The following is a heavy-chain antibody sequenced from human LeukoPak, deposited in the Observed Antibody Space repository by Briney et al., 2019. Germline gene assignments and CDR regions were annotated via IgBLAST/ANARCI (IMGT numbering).Heavy chain of an antibody. CDR3: ARDRRAHGFDY. V-gene: IGHV4-59*12. J-gene: IGHJ4*02. CDR2: IYYSGST. CDR1: GGSISSYY. Sequence: SETLSLTCTVSGGSISSYYWSWIRQPPGKGLEWIGYIYYSGSTYYNPSLKSRVTISVDTSKNQFSLKLSSVTAADTAVYYCARDRRAHGFDYWGQGTLVTVSS.